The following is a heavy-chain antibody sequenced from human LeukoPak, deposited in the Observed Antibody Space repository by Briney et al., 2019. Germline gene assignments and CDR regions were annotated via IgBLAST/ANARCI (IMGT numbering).Heavy chain of an antibody. Sequence: SETLSLTCTVSGGSINNYYWSWLRQPPGKGLKWIGYIYTSGNTNYNPSLTSRVTISVDTSNNQFSLKLSSVTAADTAVYYCARLTFTTRPVDVWGKGTTVTVSS. V-gene: IGHV4-4*09. J-gene: IGHJ6*04. CDR1: GGSINNYY. CDR2: IYTSGNT. D-gene: IGHD6-6*01. CDR3: ARLTFTTRPVDV.